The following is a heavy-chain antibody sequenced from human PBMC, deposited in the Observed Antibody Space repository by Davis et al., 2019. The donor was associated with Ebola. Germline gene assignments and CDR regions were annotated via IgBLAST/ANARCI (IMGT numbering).Heavy chain of an antibody. CDR1: GYTFSSHG. D-gene: IGHD1-1*01. CDR3: ARAQFPTTSDH. J-gene: IGHJ4*02. CDR2: INAGNGNT. V-gene: IGHV1-18*01. Sequence: ASVKVSCKASGYTFSSHGISWVRQAPGQRLEWMGWINAGNGNTKYSQKFQGRVTITRDTSTSTAYMEVGSLRSDDTAVYYCARAQFPTTSDHWGQGTLVTVSS.